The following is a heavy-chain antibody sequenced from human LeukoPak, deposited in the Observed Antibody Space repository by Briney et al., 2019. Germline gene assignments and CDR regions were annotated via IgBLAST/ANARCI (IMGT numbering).Heavy chain of an antibody. Sequence: SETLSLTCTVSGGSIRSGGYYWSWIRQHQGKGLEWIGYIYYSGSTYYNPSLKSRVTISVDTSKNQFSLKLSSVTAADTAVYYCARGPPKGDSDYWGQGTLVTVSS. CDR2: IYYSGST. J-gene: IGHJ4*02. CDR1: GGSIRSGGYY. V-gene: IGHV4-31*03. CDR3: ARGPPKGDSDY.